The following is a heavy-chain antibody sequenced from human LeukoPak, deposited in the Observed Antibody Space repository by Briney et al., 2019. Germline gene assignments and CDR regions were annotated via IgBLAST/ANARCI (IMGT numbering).Heavy chain of an antibody. Sequence: ASVKVSCKTSGYTFTNYAIHWVRQAPGQRLEWMGWINAGNGNTKYLQNFQGRVTITRDTSASTVYMELSSLRSEDTAVYYCARVDGDPIYYYYGMDVWGQGTTVTVSS. CDR2: INAGNGNT. D-gene: IGHD4-17*01. J-gene: IGHJ6*02. V-gene: IGHV1-3*01. CDR3: ARVDGDPIYYYYGMDV. CDR1: GYTFTNYA.